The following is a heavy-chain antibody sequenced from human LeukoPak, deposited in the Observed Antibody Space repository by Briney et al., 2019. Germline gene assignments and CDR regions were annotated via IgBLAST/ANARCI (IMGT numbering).Heavy chain of an antibody. CDR2: INPNSGGT. CDR3: ARPSAGWADAFDI. CDR1: GYTFTGYY. D-gene: IGHD1-26*01. Sequence: ASVKVSCKASGYTFTGYYMHWVRQAPGQGLEWMGRINPNSGGTNYAQKFQGRVTMTRDTSISTAYMELSRLRSDDTAVYYCARPSAGWADAFDIWGQGTMVTVSS. J-gene: IGHJ3*02. V-gene: IGHV1-2*06.